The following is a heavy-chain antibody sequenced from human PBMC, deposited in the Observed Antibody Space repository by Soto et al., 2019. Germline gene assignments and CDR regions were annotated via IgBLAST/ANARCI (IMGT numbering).Heavy chain of an antibody. D-gene: IGHD6-13*01. CDR1: GDSVSSRFW. CDR3: ARYNAASGTYYFDY. CDR2: IYHNGSA. Sequence: QVELQESGPGLVKPSGTLSLTCAVSGDSVSSRFWWSWVRQSPGKGLEWIGEIYHNGSANYNPSLKSRVTMSVDNSKNQFSLKLNSVTAADTAVYYCARYNAASGTYYFDYWGQGTLVTVSS. J-gene: IGHJ4*02. V-gene: IGHV4-4*02.